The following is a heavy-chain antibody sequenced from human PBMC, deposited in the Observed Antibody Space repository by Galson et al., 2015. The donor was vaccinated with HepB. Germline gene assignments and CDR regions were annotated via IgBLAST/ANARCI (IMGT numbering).Heavy chain of an antibody. CDR2: TYYRSKWYN. CDR3: AREIAVAGTGPGDYYYYGMDV. D-gene: IGHD6-19*01. V-gene: IGHV6-1*01. CDR1: GDSVSSNSAA. Sequence: CAISGDSVSSNSAAWNWIRQSPSRGLEWLGRTYYRSKWYNDYAVSVKSRITINPDTSKNRFSLQLNSVTPEDTAVYYCAREIAVAGTGPGDYYYYGMDVWGQGTTVTVSS. J-gene: IGHJ6*02.